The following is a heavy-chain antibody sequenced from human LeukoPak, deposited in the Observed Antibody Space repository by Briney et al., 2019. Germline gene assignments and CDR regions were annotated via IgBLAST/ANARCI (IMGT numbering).Heavy chain of an antibody. Sequence: ASVKGSCKASGYTFTDDYIHWVRQAPGQGFEWMGWINPTTGGTKYARKFQGRVTLTRDTSITAVYMELSRLRSDDTAVYYCASDRVVADYWGQGTLVTVSS. CDR3: ASDRVVADY. D-gene: IGHD3-22*01. V-gene: IGHV1-2*02. CDR2: INPTTGGT. CDR1: GYTFTDDY. J-gene: IGHJ4*02.